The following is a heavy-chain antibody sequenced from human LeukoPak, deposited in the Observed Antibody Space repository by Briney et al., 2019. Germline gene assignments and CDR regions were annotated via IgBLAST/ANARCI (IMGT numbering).Heavy chain of an antibody. CDR1: GGSFSGYS. D-gene: IGHD3-3*01. J-gene: IGHJ5*02. CDR3: ARLASVFGVVISNWFDP. Sequence: SETLSLTCAVYGGSFSGYSWSWIRQPPGKGLEWIGEINHSGSTNYNPSPKSRVTISVDTSKNQFSLNLSSVTAADTAVYYCARLASVFGVVISNWFDPWGQGTLVTVSS. CDR2: INHSGST. V-gene: IGHV4-34*01.